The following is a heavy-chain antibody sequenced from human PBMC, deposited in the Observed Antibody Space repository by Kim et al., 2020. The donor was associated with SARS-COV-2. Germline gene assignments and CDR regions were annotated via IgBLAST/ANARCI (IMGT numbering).Heavy chain of an antibody. J-gene: IGHJ4*02. CDR1: GDSFSSYF. CDR2: IYYSGSSGSP. D-gene: IGHD3-10*01. Sequence: SETLSLTCSVSGDSFSSYFWTWIRQPPGKRLEWIGTIYYSGSSGSPNYNPSLKSRVTILVDTSKNEISLWLTSVTAGDTAVYFCARGSPVPNFWGQGSLVTGSS. V-gene: IGHV4-59*01. CDR3: ARGSPVPNF.